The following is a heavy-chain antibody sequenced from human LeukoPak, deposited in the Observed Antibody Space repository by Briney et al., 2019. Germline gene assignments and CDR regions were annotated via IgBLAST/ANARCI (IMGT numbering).Heavy chain of an antibody. CDR2: ISGSGGST. Sequence: PGASLRLSCAASGFTFSSYAMSWVRQAPGKGLEGVSAISGSGGSTYYADSVKGRFTISRDNSKNTLYLQMNSLRAEDTAVYYCAKDGGYTPYYFDYWGQGALVTVSS. CDR1: GFTFSSYA. V-gene: IGHV3-23*01. D-gene: IGHD5-18*01. J-gene: IGHJ4*02. CDR3: AKDGGYTPYYFDY.